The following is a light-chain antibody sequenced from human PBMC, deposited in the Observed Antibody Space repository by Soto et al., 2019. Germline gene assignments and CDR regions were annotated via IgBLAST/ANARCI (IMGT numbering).Light chain of an antibody. J-gene: IGKJ1*01. Sequence: EIVLTQSPGTLSLSPGERATLSCRASQSVSSAYLAWYQQKPGQAPRLLIYGASSRATGISDRFSGSGSGTDFTLTISRLEPEDFAVYYCQHYGSSPRPFGQGTKVEIK. V-gene: IGKV3-20*01. CDR3: QHYGSSPRP. CDR2: GAS. CDR1: QSVSSAY.